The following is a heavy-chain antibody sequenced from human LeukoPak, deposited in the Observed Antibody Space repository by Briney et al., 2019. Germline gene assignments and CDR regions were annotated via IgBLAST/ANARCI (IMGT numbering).Heavy chain of an antibody. CDR3: ARDSCYCSSTSCYCGGSSWYFRALDI. CDR2: IYYSGST. CDR1: GGSISSYY. V-gene: IGHV4-59*01. D-gene: IGHD2-2*01. J-gene: IGHJ3*02. Sequence: SETLSLTCTVSGGSISSYYWSWIRQPPGKGLEWSGYIYYSGSTNYNPSLKSRVTISVDTSKNQFSLKLSSVTAADTAVYYCARDSCYCSSTSCYCGGSSWYFRALDIWGQGTMVTVSS.